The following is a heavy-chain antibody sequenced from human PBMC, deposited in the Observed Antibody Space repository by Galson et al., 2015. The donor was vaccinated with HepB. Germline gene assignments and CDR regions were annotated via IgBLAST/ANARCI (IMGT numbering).Heavy chain of an antibody. D-gene: IGHD3-16*01. V-gene: IGHV3-9*01. CDR3: AKDIGGSALGYYGMDV. J-gene: IGHJ6*02. Sequence: SLRLSCAASGFTFDDYAMHWVRQAPGKGLEWVSGISWNSGSIGYADSVKGRFTISRDNAKNSLYLQMNSLRAEDTALYYCAKDIGGSALGYYGMDVWGQGTTVTVSS. CDR2: ISWNSGSI. CDR1: GFTFDDYA.